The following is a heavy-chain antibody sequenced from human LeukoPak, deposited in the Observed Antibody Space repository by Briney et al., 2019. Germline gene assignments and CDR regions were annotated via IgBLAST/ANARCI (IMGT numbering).Heavy chain of an antibody. D-gene: IGHD2-15*01. Sequence: TGGSLRLSCAASGFTSSSYAMSWVRQAPGKGLDWVSGISDSGGSTYYADSVKGRFTISRDNAKNTLYLQMSSLRAEDTAVYYCTSQGGYCSGGNCYSDSFDPWGQGTLVTVSS. CDR2: ISDSGGST. J-gene: IGHJ5*02. CDR3: TSQGGYCSGGNCYSDSFDP. CDR1: GFTSSSYA. V-gene: IGHV3-23*01.